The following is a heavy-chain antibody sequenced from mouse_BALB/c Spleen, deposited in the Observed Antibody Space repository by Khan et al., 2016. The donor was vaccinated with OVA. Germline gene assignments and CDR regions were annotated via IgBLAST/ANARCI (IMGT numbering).Heavy chain of an antibody. V-gene: IGHV2-6-1*01. CDR1: GFSLSNYG. J-gene: IGHJ4*01. CDR2: IWSDGST. D-gene: IGHD1-1*01. CDR3: SRQPYDHYYIMDY. Sequence: QVQLKESGPGLVAPSQSLSITCTISGFSLSNYGVHWVRQPPGKGLEWLVVIWSDGSTAYNSALNSRMSISKDNSKSQVFLKMNSRQTDDTAMYYCSRQPYDHYYIMDYWGQGTSVTVSS.